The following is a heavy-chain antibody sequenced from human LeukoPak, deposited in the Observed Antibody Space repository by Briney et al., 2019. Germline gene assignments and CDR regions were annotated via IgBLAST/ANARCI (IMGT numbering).Heavy chain of an antibody. J-gene: IGHJ4*02. CDR1: GFTVSSNY. D-gene: IGHD6-13*01. Sequence: GGSLRLSCVASGFTVSSNYMSWVRQAPGKGLEWVSVIYSGGSTYYADSVKGRFTISRDNSKNTLYLQMNSLRAEDTAVYYCARAGIAAATRLLDYWGQGTLVTVSS. CDR3: ARAGIAAATRLLDY. CDR2: IYSGGST. V-gene: IGHV3-53*01.